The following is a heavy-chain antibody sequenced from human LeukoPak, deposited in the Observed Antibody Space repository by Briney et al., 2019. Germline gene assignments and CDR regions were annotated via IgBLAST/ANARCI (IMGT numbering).Heavy chain of an antibody. V-gene: IGHV3-21*01. CDR3: TRDEDFYSSSSDY. CDR2: ISSSSSYI. Sequence: PGGSLRLSCAASGFTFSSYSMNWVRQAPGKGLEWVSFISSSSSYIYYADSVRGRFTISRDNAKNSLYPQMNSLRAEDTAVYYCTRDEDFYSSSSDYWGQGTLVTVSS. D-gene: IGHD6-6*01. CDR1: GFTFSSYS. J-gene: IGHJ4*02.